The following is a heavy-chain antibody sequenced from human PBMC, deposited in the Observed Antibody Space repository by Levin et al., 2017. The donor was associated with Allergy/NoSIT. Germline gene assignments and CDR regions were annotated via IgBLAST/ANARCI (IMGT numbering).Heavy chain of an antibody. CDR3: ARHEVMVRGIIRPVVGARPPTP. J-gene: IGHJ5*02. CDR1: GGSINNINYF. V-gene: IGHV4-39*01. CDR2: IYYNGST. Sequence: PSETLSLTCTVSGGSINNINYFWGWIRQPPGRGLEWIGSIYYNGSTFYYPSLKSRVTISVHLSRNQFSLRLTSVTAADTAVYFCARHEVMVRGIIRPVVGARPPTPWGQGTLVTVSS. D-gene: IGHD3-10*01.